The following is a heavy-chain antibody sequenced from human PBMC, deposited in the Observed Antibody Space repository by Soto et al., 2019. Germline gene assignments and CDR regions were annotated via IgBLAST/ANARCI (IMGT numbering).Heavy chain of an antibody. D-gene: IGHD2-2*01. Sequence: QVQLVQSGAEVKKPGSSVKVSCKASGGTFSSYAISWVRQAPGQGLEWMGGIIPIFGTANYAQKFQGRVTITADESTSTAYMELSSLRSEDTAVYYCARDADVLVPAASNWFDPWGQGTLVTVSS. J-gene: IGHJ5*02. V-gene: IGHV1-69*12. CDR2: IIPIFGTA. CDR1: GGTFSSYA. CDR3: ARDADVLVPAASNWFDP.